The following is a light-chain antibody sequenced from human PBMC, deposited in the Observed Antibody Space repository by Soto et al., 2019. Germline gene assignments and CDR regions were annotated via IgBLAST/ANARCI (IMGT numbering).Light chain of an antibody. CDR1: QTINNW. CDR3: QQYHLYPPT. V-gene: IGKV1-5*01. J-gene: IGKJ4*01. CDR2: DAS. Sequence: DIQMTQSPSTLSASVVDRVTITCRASQTINNWLAWYQQKPGKAPNFLIYDASSLQSGVPSRFSGSGSGTEFTLTISSLQPDDFATYYCQQYHLYPPTFGGGTKVDI.